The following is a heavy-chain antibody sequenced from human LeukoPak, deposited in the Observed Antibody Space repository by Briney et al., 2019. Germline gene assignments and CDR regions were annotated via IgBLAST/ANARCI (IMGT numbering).Heavy chain of an antibody. D-gene: IGHD3-10*01. CDR3: ARAMVLFGGMDV. V-gene: IGHV3-53*04. CDR1: GFTVSSNY. Sequence: GGSLRLSCAASGFTVSSNYMSWVRQAPGKGLEWVSLIYSGGSTYYADSVKGRFTISGHNSKNTLYLQMNSLRAEDTAVYYCARAMVLFGGMDVWGQGTTVTVSS. J-gene: IGHJ6*02. CDR2: IYSGGST.